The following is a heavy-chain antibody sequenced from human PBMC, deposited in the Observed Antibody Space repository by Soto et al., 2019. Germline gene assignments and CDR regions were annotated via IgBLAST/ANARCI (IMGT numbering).Heavy chain of an antibody. Sequence: QVQLVQSGAEVKKPGASVKVSCKASGYTFTSYDINWVRQGTGQGLEWMGWMNPNSGNTGYAQKFQGRVTMTRNTSISTAYMELSSMRSEDTAVYYCARGVVPAAMPGAWFDPWGQGTLVTVSS. V-gene: IGHV1-8*01. D-gene: IGHD2-2*01. J-gene: IGHJ5*02. CDR1: GYTFTSYD. CDR3: ARGVVPAAMPGAWFDP. CDR2: MNPNSGNT.